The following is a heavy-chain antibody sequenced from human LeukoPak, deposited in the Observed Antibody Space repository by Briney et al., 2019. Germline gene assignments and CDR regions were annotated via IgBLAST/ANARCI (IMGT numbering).Heavy chain of an antibody. V-gene: IGHV1-8*01. J-gene: IGHJ5*02. CDR3: AGVRIAARGWFDP. Sequence: ASVKVSCKASGYTFTSYDINWVRQATGQGLEWMGWMNPNSGNTGYAQKFQGRVTMTRNTSISTAYMELSSLRSEDTAVYYCAGVRIAARGWFDPWGQGTLVTVSS. D-gene: IGHD6-13*01. CDR2: MNPNSGNT. CDR1: GYTFTSYD.